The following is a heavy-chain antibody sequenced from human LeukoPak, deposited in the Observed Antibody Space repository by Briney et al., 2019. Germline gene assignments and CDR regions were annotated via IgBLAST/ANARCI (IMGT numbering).Heavy chain of an antibody. Sequence: GGSLRLSCVASGFTFSTYGIHWLRQAPGKGLEWVTFMPYDGSNEYYTESVKGRFTISRDNSKNTLYLQMNSLRAEDTAVYYCAKDHTGGVVTWGQGTPVTVSS. CDR2: MPYDGSNE. J-gene: IGHJ5*02. CDR3: AKDHTGGVVT. V-gene: IGHV3-30*02. D-gene: IGHD2-21*01. CDR1: GFTFSTYG.